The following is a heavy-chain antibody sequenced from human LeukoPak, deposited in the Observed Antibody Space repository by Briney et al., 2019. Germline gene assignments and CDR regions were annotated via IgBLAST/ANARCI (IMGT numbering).Heavy chain of an antibody. V-gene: IGHV3-23*01. D-gene: IGHD1-1*01. CDR2: ISGSDGNT. CDR1: GFTFSDSW. J-gene: IGHJ4*02. CDR3: ATTKQARRYFDY. Sequence: AGGSLRLSCAASGFTFSDSWMSWVRQAPGKGLEWVSAISGSDGNTYYGDSVRGRFTISRDNSKNTLYLQMNTLRADDTAVYYCATTKQARRYFDYWGQGILVTVSS.